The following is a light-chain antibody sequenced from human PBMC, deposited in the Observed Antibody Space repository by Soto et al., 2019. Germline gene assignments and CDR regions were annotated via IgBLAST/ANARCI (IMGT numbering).Light chain of an antibody. Sequence: SYELTQPPSVSVAPGKTAMITCGGDNIGSKSVHWYQQKPGQAPVVVINYNSDRPSGIPDRFSGSNSGSTATLTITRVEAGDEADYYCQVWDRGSDHVVFGGGTKLTVL. V-gene: IGLV3-21*04. CDR2: YNS. CDR3: QVWDRGSDHVV. J-gene: IGLJ2*01. CDR1: NIGSKS.